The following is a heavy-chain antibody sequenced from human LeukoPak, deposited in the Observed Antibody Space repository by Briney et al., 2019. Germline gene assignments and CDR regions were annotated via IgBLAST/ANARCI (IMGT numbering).Heavy chain of an antibody. V-gene: IGHV3-7*01. Sequence: GGSLRLSCAASGFTFSSYWMSWVRQAPGKGLEWVANIKQDGSEKYYVDSVKGRFTISRDNAKNSLYLQMNSLRAEDMAVYYCARDSSGFYYYGMDVWGQGTTVTVSS. CDR3: ARDSSGFYYYGMDV. D-gene: IGHD6-19*01. CDR1: GFTFSSYW. J-gene: IGHJ6*02. CDR2: IKQDGSEK.